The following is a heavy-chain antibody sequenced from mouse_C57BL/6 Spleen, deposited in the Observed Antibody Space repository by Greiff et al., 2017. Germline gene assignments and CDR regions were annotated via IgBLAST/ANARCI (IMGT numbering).Heavy chain of an antibody. V-gene: IGHV5-9-1*02. CDR3: TRDGHWDGYFDY. CDR1: GFTFSSYA. J-gene: IGHJ2*01. D-gene: IGHD4-1*01. CDR2: ISSGGDYI. Sequence: EVMLVESGEGLVKPGGSLKLSCAASGFTFSSYAMSWVRQTPEKRLEWVAYISSGGDYIYYADTVKGRFTISRDNARNTLYLQMRSLKSEDTAMYYCTRDGHWDGYFDYWGQGTTLTVSS.